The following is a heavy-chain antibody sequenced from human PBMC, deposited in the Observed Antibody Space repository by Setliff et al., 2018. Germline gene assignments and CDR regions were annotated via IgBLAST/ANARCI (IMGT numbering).Heavy chain of an antibody. Sequence: GGSLRLSCSASGFNFSNYEINWVRQAPGKGLEWISYISRIGRLIHYADSVKGRFTVFRGNAGNAVHLQMNNLRVDDAAIYYCASPPIRQYNYYMDVWGKGTTVTVSS. CDR1: GFNFSNYE. V-gene: IGHV3-48*03. D-gene: IGHD1-20*01. CDR2: ISRIGRLI. J-gene: IGHJ6*04. CDR3: ASPPIRQYNYYMDV.